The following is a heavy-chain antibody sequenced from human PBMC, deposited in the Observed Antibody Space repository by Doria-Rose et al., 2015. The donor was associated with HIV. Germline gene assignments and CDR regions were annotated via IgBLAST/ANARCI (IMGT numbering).Heavy chain of an antibody. CDR3: ARIKSSRWYHKYYFDF. D-gene: IGHD6-13*01. J-gene: IGHJ4*02. CDR1: GVSLSSPGMG. CDR2: IFSDDER. Sequence: VTLKESGPVLVKPTETLTLTCTVSGVSLSSPGMGVSWIRQPPGKALEWLANIFSDDERAYKTSLKSRLTISRCTSKSQVVLTMTDMDPVDTATYYCARIKSSRWYHKYYFDFWGQGTLVIIS. V-gene: IGHV2-26*01.